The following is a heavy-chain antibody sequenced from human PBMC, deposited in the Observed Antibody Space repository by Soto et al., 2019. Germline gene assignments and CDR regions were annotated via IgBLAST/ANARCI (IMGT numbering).Heavy chain of an antibody. D-gene: IGHD6-13*01. CDR1: GFTFSSRW. CDR2: IKQDENGK. CDR3: ATHDGPAAAGLVLDF. Sequence: EVQLVESGGGLVQPGGSLRLSCEASGFTFSSRWMTWVRQGPGKGLEWVANIKQDENGKDYVDSVKGRFTISRDNAKNSRYLQMNSLRAEATAVYYCATHDGPAAAGLVLDFWGQGTLVTVSS. J-gene: IGHJ4*02. V-gene: IGHV3-7*02.